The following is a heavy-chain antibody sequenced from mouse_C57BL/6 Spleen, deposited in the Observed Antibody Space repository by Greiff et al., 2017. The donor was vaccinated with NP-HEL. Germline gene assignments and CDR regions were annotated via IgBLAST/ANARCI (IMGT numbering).Heavy chain of an antibody. CDR1: GYTFTDYY. J-gene: IGHJ2*01. V-gene: IGHV1-26*01. CDR2: INPNNGGT. CDR3: ASNPYYGSDY. Sequence: EVQLQQSGPELVKPGASVKISCKASGYTFTDYYMNWVKQSHGKSLEWIGDINPNNGGTSYNQKFKGKATLTVDKSSSTAYMELRSLTSEDSAVYYCASNPYYGSDYWGQGTTLTVSS. D-gene: IGHD1-1*01.